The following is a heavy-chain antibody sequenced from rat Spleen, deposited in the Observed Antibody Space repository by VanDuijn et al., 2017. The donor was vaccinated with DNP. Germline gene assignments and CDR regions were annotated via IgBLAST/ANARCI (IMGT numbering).Heavy chain of an antibody. J-gene: IGHJ1*01. CDR1: GYTFTSYY. V-gene: IGHV1-43*01. CDR2: INTGSGAT. Sequence: QVQLQQSGAELAKPGSSVKISCKASGYTFTSYYIGWIKQTTGQGLGYIGYINTGSGATNYNEKFKGKATLTADKSSSTAFMHLSSLTPDDSAVYYCARRRLPYWYFDFWGPGTMVTVSS. CDR3: ARRRLPYWYFDF. D-gene: IGHD1-4*01.